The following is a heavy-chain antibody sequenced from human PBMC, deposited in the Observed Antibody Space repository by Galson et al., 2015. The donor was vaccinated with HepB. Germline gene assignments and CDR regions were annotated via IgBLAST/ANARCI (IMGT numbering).Heavy chain of an antibody. D-gene: IGHD3-10*01. J-gene: IGHJ6*03. Sequence: SLRLSCAASGFTVSSNYMSWVRQAPGKGLEWVSVIYSGGSTYYADSVKGRFTISRDNSKNTLYLQMNSLRAEDTAVYYCARDTSSDYYYYYMDVWGKGTTVTVSS. CDR2: IYSGGST. V-gene: IGHV3-66*01. CDR1: GFTVSSNY. CDR3: ARDTSSDYYYYYMDV.